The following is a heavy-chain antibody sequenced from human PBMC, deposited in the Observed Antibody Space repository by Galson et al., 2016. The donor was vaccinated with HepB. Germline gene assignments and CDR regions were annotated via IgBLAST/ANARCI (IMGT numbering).Heavy chain of an antibody. D-gene: IGHD3-3*01. CDR2: VSGSGRST. V-gene: IGHV3-23*01. J-gene: IGHJ6*02. CDR3: AKDEKLLEWLLVIYFYYAMDG. Sequence: SLRLSCAASGFSFSSFAMAWVRQAPGKGLEWVSVVSGSGRSTYYADSVKGRFTISRDNYKKTLYLQMNSLRAEDTGVHYCAKDEKLLEWLLVIYFYYAMDGWGQGTTVTVSS. CDR1: GFSFSSFA.